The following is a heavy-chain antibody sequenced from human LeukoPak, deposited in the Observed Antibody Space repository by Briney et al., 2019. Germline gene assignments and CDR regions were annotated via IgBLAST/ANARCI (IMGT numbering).Heavy chain of an antibody. Sequence: GGSLRLPCAASGFTFSSYAMSWVRQAPRKGLEWVSTISGSGYSTYYADSVKGRFTISRDNSKNTLYLQVNSLRADDTAVYYCAKATYSSSWNLYFDCWGQGTLVTVSS. V-gene: IGHV3-23*01. D-gene: IGHD6-13*01. CDR3: AKATYSSSWNLYFDC. CDR1: GFTFSSYA. J-gene: IGHJ4*02. CDR2: ISGSGYST.